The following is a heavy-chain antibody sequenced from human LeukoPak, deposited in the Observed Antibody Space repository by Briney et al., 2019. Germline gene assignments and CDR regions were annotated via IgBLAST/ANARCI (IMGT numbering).Heavy chain of an antibody. D-gene: IGHD6-13*01. CDR2: IKSKTAGGTI. J-gene: IGHJ4*02. CDR3: ATMMTPYSTIDY. CDR1: GFTFRNAW. V-gene: IGHV3-15*01. Sequence: TTGGSLRLPCAASGFTFRNAWMSWVRQAPGKGLGWVGRIKSKTAGGTIDYAAPVEGRFTISRDDSKNTLYLQMNSLKSEDTAVYYCATMMTPYSTIDYWGQGTLVTVSS.